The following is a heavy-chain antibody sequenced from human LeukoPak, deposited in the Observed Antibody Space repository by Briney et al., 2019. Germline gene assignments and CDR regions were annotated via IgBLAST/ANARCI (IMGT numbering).Heavy chain of an antibody. CDR2: LYYRGST. CDR1: GGSISSGGYY. Sequence: PSETLSLTCTVSGGSISSGGYYWSWIRQHPGKGLEWIGYLYYRGSTYYNPSLKSRVTISVDTSKNQFSLKLTSVTVADTAVYYCARADYSDPGAWFDPWGQGTQVIVSS. D-gene: IGHD2-21*01. J-gene: IGHJ5*02. CDR3: ARADYSDPGAWFDP. V-gene: IGHV4-31*03.